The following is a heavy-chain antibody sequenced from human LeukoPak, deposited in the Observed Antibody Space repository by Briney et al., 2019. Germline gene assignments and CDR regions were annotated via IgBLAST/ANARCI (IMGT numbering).Heavy chain of an antibody. V-gene: IGHV5-51*01. CDR2: IYPGDSDT. Sequence: GESLKFSCKASGYSFTFYWIVWVRQMPGKGLEWMAIIYPGDSDTRYSPSFQGQVTISADKSITTAYLQWSSLKASDTAMYYCARRGGTGLDYWGQGTLVTVSS. J-gene: IGHJ4*02. D-gene: IGHD1-26*01. CDR3: ARRGGTGLDY. CDR1: GYSFTFYW.